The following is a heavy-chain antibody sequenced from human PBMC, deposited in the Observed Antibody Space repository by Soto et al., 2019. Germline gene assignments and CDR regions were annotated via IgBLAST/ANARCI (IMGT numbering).Heavy chain of an antibody. CDR1: GYTFTSYA. D-gene: IGHD3-10*01. CDR2: INAGNGNT. V-gene: IGHV1-3*01. Sequence: QVQLVQSGAEVKKPGASVKVSCKASGYTFTSYAMHWVRQAPGQRLERMGWINAGNGNTKYSQKFQGRVTITRDTDASTAYMELSSLRSEDTAVYYCARSRGSMFRGVIMGNHFDYWGQGTLVTVSS. J-gene: IGHJ4*02. CDR3: ARSRGSMFRGVIMGNHFDY.